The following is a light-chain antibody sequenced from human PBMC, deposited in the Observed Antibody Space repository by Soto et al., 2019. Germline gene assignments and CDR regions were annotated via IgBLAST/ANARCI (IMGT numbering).Light chain of an antibody. J-gene: IGLJ3*02. CDR2: STN. CDR1: SGSVSITYY. Sequence: QTVVTQEPSFSVSPGGTVTLTCGLSSGSVSITYYPSWYQQTPGQAPRTLIYSTNTRSSGVPDRFSGSILGNKAALTITGAQADDESDYYCVLYMRSGISVFGGGTQLTVL. CDR3: VLYMRSGISV. V-gene: IGLV8-61*01.